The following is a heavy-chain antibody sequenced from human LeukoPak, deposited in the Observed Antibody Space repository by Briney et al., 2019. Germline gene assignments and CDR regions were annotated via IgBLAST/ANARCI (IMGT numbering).Heavy chain of an antibody. V-gene: IGHV3-23*01. J-gene: IGHJ4*02. CDR3: AKDKEDYGDYLFDY. CDR2: ISGSLSGRGGST. Sequence: AGGSLRLSCAASGFPFSSYVMSWVRQAPGKGLEWVSAISGSLSGRGGSTYYADSVKGRFTISRDNSKNTLYPHMKSLRAEDTAVYYCAKDKEDYGDYLFDYWGQGTLVTVSS. CDR1: GFPFSSYV. D-gene: IGHD4-17*01.